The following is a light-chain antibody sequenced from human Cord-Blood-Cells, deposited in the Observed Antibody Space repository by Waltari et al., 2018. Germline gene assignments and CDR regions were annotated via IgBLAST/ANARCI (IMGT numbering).Light chain of an antibody. CDR3: SSYTSSSTYV. J-gene: IGLJ1*01. V-gene: IGLV2-14*01. Sequence: QSALTQPASVSGSPGQSIPISCTRTRSDVGGYNYVPWYQQHPGKAPKLMIYEVSNRPSGVSNRFSGSKSGNTASLTISGLQAEDEADYYCSSYTSSSTYVFGTGTKVTVL. CDR2: EVS. CDR1: RSDVGGYNY.